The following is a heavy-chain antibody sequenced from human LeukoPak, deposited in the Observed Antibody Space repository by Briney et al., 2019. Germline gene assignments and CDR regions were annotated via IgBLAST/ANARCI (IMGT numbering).Heavy chain of an antibody. V-gene: IGHV1-2*04. Sequence: VASVKVSCKASGYTFTGYYMHWVRQAPGQGLEWMGWINPNSGGTNYAQEFQGWVTMTRDTSISTAYMELSRLRSDDTAVYYCARLAPGIAPYFDYWGQGTLVTVSS. D-gene: IGHD6-13*01. CDR3: ARLAPGIAPYFDY. CDR2: INPNSGGT. CDR1: GYTFTGYY. J-gene: IGHJ4*02.